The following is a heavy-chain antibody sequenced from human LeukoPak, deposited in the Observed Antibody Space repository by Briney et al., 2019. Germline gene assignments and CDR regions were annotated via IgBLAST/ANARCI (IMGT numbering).Heavy chain of an antibody. V-gene: IGHV4-59*01. CDR2: IFYIVST. CDR1: GGATCGYY. J-gene: IGHJ3*02. D-gene: IGHD6-6*01. CDR3: ARAAKLAQINVLVYDAFDI. Sequence: PDTPSLSSAVSGGATCGYYSNCSCDRPGERLWSIGDIFYIVSTSYNPPLKRRVNISVDTSKTQFSLKLNSVTAADTAVYYCARAAKLAQINVLVYDAFDIWGQGTMVTVSS.